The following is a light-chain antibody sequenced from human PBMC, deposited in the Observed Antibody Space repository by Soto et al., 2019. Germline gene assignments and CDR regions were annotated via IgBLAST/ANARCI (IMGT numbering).Light chain of an antibody. CDR1: RDVYINA. CDR2: GAY. CDR3: QQYGGSPWT. J-gene: IGKJ1*01. V-gene: IGKV3-20*01. Sequence: VVLTQSPATLSLSPGEPATLSCRASRDVYINALAWYQQRPGQAPRLLLYGAYNRATGIPDRFSGSGSGTDFTLTISRLEPEDFAMYYCQQYGGSPWTFGQGTKVEIK.